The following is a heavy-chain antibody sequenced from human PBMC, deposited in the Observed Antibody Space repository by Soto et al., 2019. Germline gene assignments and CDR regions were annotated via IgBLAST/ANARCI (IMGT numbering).Heavy chain of an antibody. CDR3: AKGGGQWLVTSDFNY. J-gene: IGHJ4*02. D-gene: IGHD6-19*01. Sequence: VQLVESGGGVVQPGRSLRLSCAASGFTFSDYAMHWVRQAPGKGLEWVAVVSHDGRNTHYADSVKGRFTISRDSSKNRVSLEMTSLSVEDTPVYDRAKGGGQWLVTSDFNYWGQGALVTVSS. CDR1: GFTFSDYA. V-gene: IGHV3-30*18. CDR2: VSHDGRNT.